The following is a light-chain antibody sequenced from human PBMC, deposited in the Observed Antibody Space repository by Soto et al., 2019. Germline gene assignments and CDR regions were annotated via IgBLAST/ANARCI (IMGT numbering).Light chain of an antibody. CDR3: QQYDNYPLT. J-gene: IGKJ4*01. CDR1: QTISSW. Sequence: DIQMTQSPSTLSASVGDRVTITCRASQTISSWLAWYQQKPGKAPKLLIYKASSLESGVPSRFSGSGSGTEFTLTISSLQPADFATYYCQQYDNYPLTFGGGTKVDIK. CDR2: KAS. V-gene: IGKV1-5*03.